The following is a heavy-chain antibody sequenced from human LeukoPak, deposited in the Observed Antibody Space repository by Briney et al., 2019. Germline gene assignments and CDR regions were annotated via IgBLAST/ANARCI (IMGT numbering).Heavy chain of an antibody. CDR2: INSDGSST. Sequence: GGSLRLSCADSGFTFSSYWMHWVRQAPGKGLVWVSRINSDGSSTSYADSVKGRFTISRDNAKNTLYLQMNSLRAEDTAVYYCARGFRRDYRYFDFERYFDYWGQGTLVTVSS. D-gene: IGHD3-9*01. V-gene: IGHV3-74*01. CDR3: ARGFRRDYRYFDFERYFDY. J-gene: IGHJ4*02. CDR1: GFTFSSYW.